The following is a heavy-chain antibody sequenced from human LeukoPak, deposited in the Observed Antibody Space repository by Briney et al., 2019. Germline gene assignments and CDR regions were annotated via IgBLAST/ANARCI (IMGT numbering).Heavy chain of an antibody. V-gene: IGHV3-30*03. Sequence: QPGGSLRLSCAASGFTFSSYVIHWVRQAPGKGLEWVAVISYDGSNKYYADSVKGRFTISRDNSKNTLYLQMNSLRAEDTAVYYCAISGGYWAWAHWGQGTLVTVSS. J-gene: IGHJ4*02. CDR3: AISGGYWAWAH. D-gene: IGHD1-26*01. CDR2: ISYDGSNK. CDR1: GFTFSSYV.